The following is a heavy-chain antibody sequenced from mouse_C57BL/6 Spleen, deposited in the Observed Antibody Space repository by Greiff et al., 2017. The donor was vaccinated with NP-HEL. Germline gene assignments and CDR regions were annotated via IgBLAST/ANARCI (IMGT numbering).Heavy chain of an antibody. CDR3: ARIDYDFDY. Sequence: VQLQQSGPELVKPGASVKISCKASGYALSSSWMNWVKQRPGKGLEWIGRIYPGDGDTNYNGKFKGKATLTADKSSSTAYMQLSSLTSEDSAVYFCARIDYDFDYWGQGTTLTVSS. J-gene: IGHJ2*01. D-gene: IGHD2-4*01. CDR2: IYPGDGDT. V-gene: IGHV1-82*01. CDR1: GYALSSSW.